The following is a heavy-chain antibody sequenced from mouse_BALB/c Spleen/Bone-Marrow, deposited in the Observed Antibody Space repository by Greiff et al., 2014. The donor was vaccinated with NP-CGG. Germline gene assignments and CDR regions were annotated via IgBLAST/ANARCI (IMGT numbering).Heavy chain of an antibody. J-gene: IGHJ4*01. CDR1: GFTFSDFY. CDR2: ISNGGTYT. V-gene: IGHV5-4*02. D-gene: IGHD1-1*02. CDR3: TRSGERYGAMDY. Sequence: EVMLVESGGGLVKPGGSLKLSCAASGFTFSDFYMFWFRQTPDKRLEWVATISNGGTYTYYPDSVKGRFTISRDNAKNNLYLQMSSLKSEDTAMYYCTRSGERYGAMDYWGQGTSVTVTS.